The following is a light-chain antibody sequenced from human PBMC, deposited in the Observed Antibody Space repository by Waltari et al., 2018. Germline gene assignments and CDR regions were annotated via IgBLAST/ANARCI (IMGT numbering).Light chain of an antibody. V-gene: IGLV2-11*01. CDR3: CSYAGSYTFVV. CDR2: DVS. Sequence: YQQHPSNAPNHNRDDVSRRPSGVPDRFSGSKSGNPASLTISWLHADEEADYYSCSYAGSYTFVVFGGGTKLTFL. J-gene: IGLJ2*01.